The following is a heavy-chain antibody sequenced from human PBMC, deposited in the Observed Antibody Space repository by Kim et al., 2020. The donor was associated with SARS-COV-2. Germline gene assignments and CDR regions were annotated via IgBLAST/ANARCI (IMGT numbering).Heavy chain of an antibody. J-gene: IGHJ4*02. D-gene: IGHD6-13*01. CDR3: AKAGQRLVWGYFDY. CDR2: ISAGGDRT. Sequence: GGSLRLSCTVSGFTFSSYAMNWVRQAPGKGLEWVSGISAGGDRTYYADSVKGRFTISRDNSKNTLYLQITTLRAEDTALYYCAKAGQRLVWGYFDYWGQG. CDR1: GFTFSSYA. V-gene: IGHV3-23*01.